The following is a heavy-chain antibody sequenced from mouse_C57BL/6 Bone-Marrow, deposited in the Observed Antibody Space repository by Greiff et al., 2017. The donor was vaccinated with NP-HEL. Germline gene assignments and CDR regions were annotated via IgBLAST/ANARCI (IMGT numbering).Heavy chain of an antibody. V-gene: IGHV1-64*01. Sequence: QVQLKQPGAELVKPGASVKLSCKASGYTFTSYWMHWVKQRPGQGLEWIGMIHPNSGSTNYNEKFKSKATLTVDKSSSTAYMQLSSLTSEDSAVYYCARKGGPRQLRLRLAYWGQGTLVTVSA. CDR3: ARKGGPRQLRLRLAY. J-gene: IGHJ3*01. CDR1: GYTFTSYW. CDR2: IHPNSGST. D-gene: IGHD3-2*02.